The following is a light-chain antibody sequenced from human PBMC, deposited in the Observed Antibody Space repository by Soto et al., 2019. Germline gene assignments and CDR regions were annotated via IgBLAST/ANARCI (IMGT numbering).Light chain of an antibody. V-gene: IGLV2-14*01. J-gene: IGLJ1*01. CDR1: SSDVGGYNY. Sequence: QSVLTQPASVSGSPGQSITISCTGTSSDVGGYNYVSWYQQHPGKAPKLMIYDVSNRPSGVSNRFAGSKSGNTASLTISGLPAEDVADYYCSSYTSSSTLVFGTGTKVTVL. CDR2: DVS. CDR3: SSYTSSSTLV.